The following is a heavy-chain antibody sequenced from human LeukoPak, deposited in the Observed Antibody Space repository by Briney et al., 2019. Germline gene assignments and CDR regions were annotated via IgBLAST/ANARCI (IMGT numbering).Heavy chain of an antibody. CDR3: ARVIAFRGYMDV. CDR1: GFTFSSYA. D-gene: IGHD3-16*02. V-gene: IGHV3-23*01. Sequence: GGSLRLSCAASGFTFSSYAMSWVRQAPGKGLEWVSAISGSGGSTYYADSVKGRFTISRDNSKNTLYLQMNSLRAEDTAVYYCARVIAFRGYMDVWGKGTTVTVSS. CDR2: ISGSGGST. J-gene: IGHJ6*03.